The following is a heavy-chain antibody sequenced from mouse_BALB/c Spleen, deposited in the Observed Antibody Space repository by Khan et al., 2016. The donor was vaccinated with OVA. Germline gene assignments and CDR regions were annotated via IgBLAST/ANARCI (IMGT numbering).Heavy chain of an antibody. J-gene: IGHJ3*01. CDR3: AREGAYYRSDGWFAY. CDR1: GYTFTSYT. CDR2: INPSSGYT. Sequence: QVQLKQSGAELARPGASVKMSCKASGYTFTSYTMHWVKQRHGQGLEWIGYINPSSGYTNYNQKFKDKATLTADKSSRIAYMQLSSLTSEDSAVYYCAREGAYYRSDGWFAYWGQGTLVTVSA. V-gene: IGHV1-4*01. D-gene: IGHD2-14*01.